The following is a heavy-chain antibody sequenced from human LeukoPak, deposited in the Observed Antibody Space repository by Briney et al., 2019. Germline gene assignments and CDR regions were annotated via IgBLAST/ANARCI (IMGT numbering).Heavy chain of an antibody. CDR3: ASTGSYLGY. V-gene: IGHV3-48*03. CDR1: GFTFSSYE. J-gene: IGHJ4*02. D-gene: IGHD3-10*01. Sequence: PGGSLRLSCAASGFTFSSYEMNWVRQAPGKGLEWVSYISSSGSTIYYADSVKGRFTISRDNAKNSLYLQMNSLRAGDTAVYYCASTGSYLGYWGQGTLVTVSS. CDR2: ISSSGSTI.